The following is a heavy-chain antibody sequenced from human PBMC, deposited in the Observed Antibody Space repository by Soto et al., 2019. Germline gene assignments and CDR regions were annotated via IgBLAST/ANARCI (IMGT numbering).Heavy chain of an antibody. CDR1: GFSVSSKY. CDR3: TRDDVHFNGDRYYGVPMYV. Sequence: EVQLVESGGDLVQPGGSLRLSCAASGFSVSSKYMSWVRQAPGKGLEWVSLIQSGGTTYYAGSVKGRFTISRDYSENTLFLQMNSLRVEDTAVYYCTRDDVHFNGDRYYGVPMYVWGKGTTVTVSA. J-gene: IGHJ6*04. V-gene: IGHV3-66*01. CDR2: IQSGGTT. D-gene: IGHD2-8*01.